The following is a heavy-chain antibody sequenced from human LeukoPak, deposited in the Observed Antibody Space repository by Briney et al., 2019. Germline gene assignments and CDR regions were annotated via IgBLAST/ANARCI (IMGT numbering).Heavy chain of an antibody. CDR2: MNPNSGNT. Sequence: GASVKVSCKASGYTFTTYDINWVRQATGQGLEWMGWMNPNSGNTGYTQKFQGRVTMTRNTSISTAYMELSSLRTEDTAVYYCARGRGSGHKENWFDPWGQGTLVTVSS. CDR3: ARGRGSGHKENWFDP. V-gene: IGHV1-8*01. J-gene: IGHJ5*02. CDR1: GYTFTTYD. D-gene: IGHD6-19*01.